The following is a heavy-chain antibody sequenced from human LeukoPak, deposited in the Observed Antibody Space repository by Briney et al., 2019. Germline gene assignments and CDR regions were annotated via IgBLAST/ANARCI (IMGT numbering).Heavy chain of an antibody. CDR2: ISAYNGNT. Sequence: ASVKVSCKASGYTFTSYGISWVRQAPGQGLEWMGWISAYNGNTAYAQKFQGRVTVTTDTSTRTASMDLRSLRSDDTAVYYCAIVDTPGGSDYWGQGTLVTVSS. J-gene: IGHJ4*02. V-gene: IGHV1-18*04. CDR1: GYTFTSYG. D-gene: IGHD5-18*01. CDR3: AIVDTPGGSDY.